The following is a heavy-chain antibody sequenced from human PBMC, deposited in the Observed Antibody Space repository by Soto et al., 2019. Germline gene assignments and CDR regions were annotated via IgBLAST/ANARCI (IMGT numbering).Heavy chain of an antibody. CDR3: VSDKN. V-gene: IGHV3-7*01. CDR2: IKGDGSQK. CDR1: GFTFSSFW. J-gene: IGHJ4*02. Sequence: EAQLVESGGGLVQPGGSLRLSCAASGFTFSSFWMSWVRQAPGKGLEWVANIKGDGSQKYHVDSVKGRFTISRDNAKNSLYLQMDSQRAEDTAMYYCVSDKNWGPGTLVTVSS.